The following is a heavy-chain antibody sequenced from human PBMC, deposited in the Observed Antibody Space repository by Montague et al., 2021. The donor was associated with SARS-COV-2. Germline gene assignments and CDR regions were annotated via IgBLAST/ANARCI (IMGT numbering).Heavy chain of an antibody. CDR3: ANFAVSGTTADY. Sequence: CAISGDSVSGNRAAWSWKRQSPSRGLERLGGTYYRSKWFHDYAISVKSRIIINPDTSKNQFSLQLNSVTPEDTAVYYCANFAVSGTTADYWGQGILVTVSS. CDR2: TYYRSKWFH. J-gene: IGHJ4*02. D-gene: IGHD6-19*01. CDR1: GDSVSGNRAA. V-gene: IGHV6-1*01.